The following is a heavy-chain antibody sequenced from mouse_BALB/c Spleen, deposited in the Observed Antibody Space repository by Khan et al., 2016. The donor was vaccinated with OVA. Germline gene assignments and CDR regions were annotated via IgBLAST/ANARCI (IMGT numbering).Heavy chain of an antibody. CDR1: GFSLTSYA. J-gene: IGHJ2*01. Sequence: VQLKQSGPGLVAPSQSLSITCTVTGFSLTSYAIHWIRQPPGKGLEWLGVIWAGGSTTYNSALMSRLSISKDNSKGQLFLKMNSLQTHDTATYDCARNREPNNVDYWGQGTTLTVSS. CDR2: IWAGGST. CDR3: ARNREPNNVDY. V-gene: IGHV2-9*02. D-gene: IGHD1-3*01.